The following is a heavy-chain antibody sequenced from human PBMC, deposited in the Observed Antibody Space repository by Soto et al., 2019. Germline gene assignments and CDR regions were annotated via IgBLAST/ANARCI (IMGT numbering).Heavy chain of an antibody. V-gene: IGHV4-31*03. CDR1: GGSISSGSYY. Sequence: QVQLQESGPGLVKPSQTLSLTCTVSGGSISSGSYYWNWIRQHPGKGLECIGYIYYSGSTYYTPSLKSRVTISVDTSKNQFSLKLNSVTAADTVVYYCARGYGSGTRPYFDYWGQGTLVTVSS. J-gene: IGHJ4*02. CDR2: IYYSGST. CDR3: ARGYGSGTRPYFDY. D-gene: IGHD3-10*01.